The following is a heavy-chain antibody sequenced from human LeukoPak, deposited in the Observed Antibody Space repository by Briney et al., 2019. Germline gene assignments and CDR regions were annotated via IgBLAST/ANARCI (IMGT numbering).Heavy chain of an antibody. CDR3: ARGGYGAHMG. Sequence: GGSLRLSCAASGFSFSSFWMHWVRQVPGKGLVWVSGINSDGTTTGYADSVKGRFTISRDNAKNTVSLQMSSLRAEDTALYYCARGGYGAHMGWGQGTLVTVSS. D-gene: IGHD4-17*01. J-gene: IGHJ4*02. CDR1: GFSFSSFW. CDR2: INSDGTTT. V-gene: IGHV3-74*01.